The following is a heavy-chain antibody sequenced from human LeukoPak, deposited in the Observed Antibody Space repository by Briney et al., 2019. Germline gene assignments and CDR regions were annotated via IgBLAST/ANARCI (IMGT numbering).Heavy chain of an antibody. V-gene: IGHV4-59*01. CDR2: IYNSGHT. CDR1: GGSISGYY. D-gene: IGHD4-17*01. CDR3: ARAAVTTSRYFQH. J-gene: IGHJ1*01. Sequence: SETLSLTCTVSGGSISGYYWSWIRQPPGKGLEWIGYIYNSGHTNYNPSLKSRVTISEDTPKNQLSLKLSSVTAADTAVYYCARAAVTTSRYFQHWGQGTLVTVSS.